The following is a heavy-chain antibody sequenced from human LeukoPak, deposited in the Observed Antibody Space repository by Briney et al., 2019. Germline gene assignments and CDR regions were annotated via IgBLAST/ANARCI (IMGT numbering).Heavy chain of an antibody. CDR2: IHYTGST. V-gene: IGHV4-59*01. CDR3: ARGGYYGSGNDFRFDP. D-gene: IGHD3-10*01. Sequence: PSETLSLTCTVSGGSISSYYWSWIRQSPGKGLECIGYIHYTGSTNYNPSLKSRVTISVETSKNQFSLKLKSVTAPDTAVYYCARGGYYGSGNDFRFDPWGQGTLVTVSS. CDR1: GGSISSYY. J-gene: IGHJ5*02.